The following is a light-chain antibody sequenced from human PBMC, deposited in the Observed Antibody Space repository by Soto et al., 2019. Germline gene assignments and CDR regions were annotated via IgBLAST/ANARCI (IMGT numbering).Light chain of an antibody. V-gene: IGKV1-5*01. CDR3: HSRA. CDR1: QTISRW. J-gene: IGKJ5*01. CDR2: DAS. Sequence: DIQLTQTPSTVSASVGDGVTITCRASQTISRWLAWYQQKPGRAPKLLIYDASTLESGVPSRFSGSGSETEFTLTISRLQPDDFAPYFCHSRAFGQGTRLEIK.